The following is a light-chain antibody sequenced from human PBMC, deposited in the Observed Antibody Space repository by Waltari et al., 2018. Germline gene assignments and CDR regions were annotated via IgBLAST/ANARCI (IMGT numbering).Light chain of an antibody. Sequence: QSALPQPASVSGSPGQSITISCSNTSTDLGTYKLLSWYQQRPGKAPKPVIYDVSERPSGVSNRFSGSKSGDTASLTISGLQAEDEADYYCCSFAGSSTSFGTGTTVTVL. CDR2: DVS. V-gene: IGLV2-23*02. CDR1: STDLGTYKL. J-gene: IGLJ1*01. CDR3: CSFAGSSTS.